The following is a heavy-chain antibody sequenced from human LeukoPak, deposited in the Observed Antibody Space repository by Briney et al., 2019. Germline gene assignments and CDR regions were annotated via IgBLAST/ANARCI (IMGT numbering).Heavy chain of an antibody. CDR1: GFTFSSYW. Sequence: EGSLRLSCAASGFTFSSYWMSWVRQAPGKGLEWVSSISSSSSYIYYADSVKGRFTISRDNAKNSLYLQMNSLRAEDTAVYYCARDLGLERPGPEYNWFDPWGQGTLVTVSS. J-gene: IGHJ5*02. CDR3: ARDLGLERPGPEYNWFDP. V-gene: IGHV3-21*01. CDR2: ISSSSSYI. D-gene: IGHD1-1*01.